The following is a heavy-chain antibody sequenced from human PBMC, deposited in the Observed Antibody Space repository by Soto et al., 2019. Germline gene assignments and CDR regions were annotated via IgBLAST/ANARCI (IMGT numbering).Heavy chain of an antibody. J-gene: IGHJ4*02. D-gene: IGHD3-9*01. V-gene: IGHV1-69*08. Sequence: ASVKVSCKASGGTFSHSTVAWVRQAPGHRPEWMGMIIPMFGSTNSAQKFRDRVTFSADTYTNTAYMELSSLRSEDTAVYYCAPPPGLLGQYSALHDNWGQGTLVAVSS. CDR2: IIPMFGST. CDR3: APPPGLLGQYSALHDN. CDR1: GGTFSHST.